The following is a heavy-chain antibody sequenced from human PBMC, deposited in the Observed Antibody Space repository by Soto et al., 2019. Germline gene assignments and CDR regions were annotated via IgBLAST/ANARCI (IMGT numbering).Heavy chain of an antibody. D-gene: IGHD2-15*01. Sequence: SETLSLTCAVYGGSFSGYYWSWIRQPPGKGLEWIGEINHSGSTNYNPSLKSRVTISVDTSKNQFSLKLSSVTAADTAVYYCASTYCSGGSCPHNYYYYYYMDVWGKGTTVTVSS. J-gene: IGHJ6*03. CDR1: GGSFSGYY. CDR3: ASTYCSGGSCPHNYYYYYYMDV. CDR2: INHSGST. V-gene: IGHV4-34*01.